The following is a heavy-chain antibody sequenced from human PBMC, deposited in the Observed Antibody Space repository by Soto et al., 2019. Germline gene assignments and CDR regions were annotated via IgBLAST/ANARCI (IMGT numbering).Heavy chain of an antibody. CDR2: INAGNGNT. J-gene: IGHJ4*03. V-gene: IGHV1-3*01. D-gene: IGHD2-15*01. CDR3: ARSVVVLYGLDD. Sequence: ASVKVSCKTSGYTFTSYAMHWVRQAPGQRLEWMGWINAGNGNTKYSQKFQGRVTITRDTSASTAYMELSSLRSEDTAVYYCARSVVVLYGLDDWGQGNMVTVSS. CDR1: GYTFTSYA.